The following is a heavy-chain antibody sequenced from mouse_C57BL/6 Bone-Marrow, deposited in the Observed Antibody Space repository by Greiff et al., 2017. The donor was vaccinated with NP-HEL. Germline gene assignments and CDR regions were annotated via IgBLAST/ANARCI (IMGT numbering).Heavy chain of an antibody. J-gene: IGHJ3*01. D-gene: IGHD1-1*01. CDR2: ISNGGGST. CDR3: ARHEDYYGSSYEGAWFAY. Sequence: EVQVVESGGGLVQPGGSLKLSCAASGFTFSDYYMYWVRQTPEKRLEWVAYISNGGGSTYYPDTVKGRFTISRDTAKNTLYLQMSRLKSEDTAMYYCARHEDYYGSSYEGAWFAYWGQGTLVTVSA. CDR1: GFTFSDYY. V-gene: IGHV5-12*01.